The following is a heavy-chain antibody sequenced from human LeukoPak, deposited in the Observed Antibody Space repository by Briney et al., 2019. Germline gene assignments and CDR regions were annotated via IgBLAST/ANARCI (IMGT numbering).Heavy chain of an antibody. CDR2: IKQDGSEK. J-gene: IGHJ5*02. V-gene: IGHV3-7*01. Sequence: GGSLRLSCAASGFTFSSYWMSRVRQAPGKGLEWVANIKQDGSEKYYVDSVKGRFTISRDNAKNSLYLQMNSLRAEDTAVYYCARTLRRVSGWYEIPHWFDPWGQGTLVTVSS. D-gene: IGHD6-19*01. CDR3: ARTLRRVSGWYEIPHWFDP. CDR1: GFTFSSYW.